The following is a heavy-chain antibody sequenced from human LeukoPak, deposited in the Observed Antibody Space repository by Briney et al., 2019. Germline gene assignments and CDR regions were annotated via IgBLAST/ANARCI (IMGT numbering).Heavy chain of an antibody. J-gene: IGHJ5*02. CDR3: ARGRGSGHKENWFDP. V-gene: IGHV1-8*01. CDR1: GYSLTIYD. D-gene: IGHD6-19*01. Sequence: GASVSVSCMPSGYSLTIYDTNWVRPPTGRGREWMGSTNPNSGNTGYTQKFQGRVTMTTTTSISTPYMDFSSMRSEDTAVYYCARGRGSGHKENWFDPWGQGTLVTVSS. CDR2: TNPNSGNT.